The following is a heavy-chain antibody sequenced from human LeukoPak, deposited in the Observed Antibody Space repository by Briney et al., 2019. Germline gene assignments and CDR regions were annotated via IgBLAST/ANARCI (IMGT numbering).Heavy chain of an antibody. J-gene: IGHJ5*02. D-gene: IGHD6-19*01. CDR3: ARQAGVT. Sequence: PGGSLRLSCAVSGFSINNYWMTWYRQAPGKGLECVAHIKGDASEKYYLDSVKGRFTISRDNAKNSLYLQMNSLRAEDTAVYYCARQAGVTWGQGTLVTVS. V-gene: IGHV3-7*01. CDR2: IKGDASEK. CDR1: GFSINNYW.